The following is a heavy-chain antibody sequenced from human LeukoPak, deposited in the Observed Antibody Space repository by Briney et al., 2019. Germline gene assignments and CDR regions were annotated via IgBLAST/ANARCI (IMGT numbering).Heavy chain of an antibody. V-gene: IGHV3-30*03. Sequence: HAGGSLRLSCTTSGFTFSGYGMHWVRQAPGKGLEWVAVISYDGSNKYYADSVKGRFTISRDNSKNTLYLQMNSLRAEDTAVYYCATDSTVVVPAAMRGGSFYYYYGMDVWGQGTTVTVSS. D-gene: IGHD2-2*01. CDR2: ISYDGSNK. CDR3: ATDSTVVVPAAMRGGSFYYYYGMDV. CDR1: GFTFSGYG. J-gene: IGHJ6*02.